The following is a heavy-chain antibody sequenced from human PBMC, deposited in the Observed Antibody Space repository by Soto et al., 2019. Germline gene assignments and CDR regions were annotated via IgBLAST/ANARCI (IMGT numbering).Heavy chain of an antibody. J-gene: IGHJ4*02. CDR3: AKDTGIAAAGAVY. D-gene: IGHD6-13*01. Sequence: EVQLLESGGGLVQPGGSLRLSCAASGCTFRSYAMSWVRQAPGKGLEWVSAISGSGGSTYYADSVKGRFTISRDTSKNTLYLQMNSLRAEDTAVYYCAKDTGIAAAGAVYWGQGTLVTVSS. CDR2: ISGSGGST. V-gene: IGHV3-23*01. CDR1: GCTFRSYA.